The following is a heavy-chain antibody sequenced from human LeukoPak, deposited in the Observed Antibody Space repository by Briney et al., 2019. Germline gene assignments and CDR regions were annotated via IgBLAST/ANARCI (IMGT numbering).Heavy chain of an antibody. J-gene: IGHJ4*02. V-gene: IGHV4-59*01. CDR1: GGSISSYY. D-gene: IGHD3-22*01. CDR3: ARVHYDSSGYYPLLDY. Sequence: SETLSLTCTVSGGSISSYYWSWIRQPPGKGLEWIGYIYYSGSTNYNPSLKSRVTISVDTSKNQFSLKLSSVTAADTAVYYCARVHYDSSGYYPLLDYWGQGTLVTVSS. CDR2: IYYSGST.